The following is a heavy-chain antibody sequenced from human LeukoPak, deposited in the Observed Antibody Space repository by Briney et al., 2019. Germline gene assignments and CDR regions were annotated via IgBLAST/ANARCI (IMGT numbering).Heavy chain of an antibody. CDR3: AKAGRGYSYGRGVGFNWFDP. J-gene: IGHJ5*02. V-gene: IGHV3-23*01. Sequence: GGSLRLSCAASGFTFSSYAMSWVRQAPGKGLEWVSAISGSGGSTYYADSVKGRFTISRDNSKNTLYLQMNSLRAEDTAVYYCAKAGRGYSYGRGVGFNWFDPWGQGTLVTVSS. CDR1: GFTFSSYA. D-gene: IGHD5-18*01. CDR2: ISGSGGST.